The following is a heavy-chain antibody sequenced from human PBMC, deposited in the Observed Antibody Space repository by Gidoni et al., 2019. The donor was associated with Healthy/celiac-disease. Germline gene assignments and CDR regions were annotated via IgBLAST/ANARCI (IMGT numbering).Heavy chain of an antibody. D-gene: IGHD3-3*01. CDR2: ISWDGGST. CDR1: GFPFDDYT. J-gene: IGHJ4*02. V-gene: IGHV3-43*01. CDR3: AKASSSYDFWSGYYSLGGGYFDY. Sequence: EVQLVASGVVVVQPGGSLILSCAASGFPFDDYTMTWVSQAPGKGLEWVSLISWDGGSTYYADSVKGRFTISRDNSKNSLYLQMNSLRTEDTALYYCAKASSSYDFWSGYYSLGGGYFDYWGQGTLVTVSS.